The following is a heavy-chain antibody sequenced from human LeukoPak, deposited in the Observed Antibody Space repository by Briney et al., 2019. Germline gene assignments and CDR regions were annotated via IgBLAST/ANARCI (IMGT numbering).Heavy chain of an antibody. J-gene: IGHJ4*02. CDR2: ISSSGSTI. CDR1: GFTFSSYE. CDR3: ARDQVSVAGTGIDY. D-gene: IGHD6-19*01. V-gene: IGHV3-48*03. Sequence: GGSLRLSCAASGFTFSSYEMNWVRQAPGKGLEWVSYISSSGSTIYYADSVKGRFTISRDNAKNSLYLQMNSLRAEDTAVYYCARDQVSVAGTGIDYWGQGTLVTVSS.